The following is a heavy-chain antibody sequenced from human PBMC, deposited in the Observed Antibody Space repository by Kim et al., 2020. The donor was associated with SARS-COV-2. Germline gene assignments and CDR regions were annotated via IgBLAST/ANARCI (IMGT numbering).Heavy chain of an antibody. CDR1: GFTFSSYS. J-gene: IGHJ4*02. CDR3: ARDGPSIVVPAASDY. Sequence: GGSLRLSCAASGFTFSSYSMNWVRQAPGKGLEWVSSISSSSSYIYYADSVKGRFTISRDNAKNSLYLQMNSLRAEDTAVYYCARDGPSIVVPAASDYWGQGTLVTVSS. V-gene: IGHV3-21*01. D-gene: IGHD2-2*01. CDR2: ISSSSSYI.